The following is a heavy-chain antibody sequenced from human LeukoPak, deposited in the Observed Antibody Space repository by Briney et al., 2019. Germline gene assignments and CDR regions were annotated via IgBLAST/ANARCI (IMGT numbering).Heavy chain of an antibody. Sequence: KPGGSLRLSCAASGFTFSNYAMSWVRQAPGKGLEWVANIKQDGSEKYYVDSVKGRFTISRDNAKNSLYLQMNSLRAEDTAVYYCARGSGWYYYWGQGTLVTVSS. CDR1: GFTFSNYA. CDR2: IKQDGSEK. V-gene: IGHV3-7*04. D-gene: IGHD6-19*01. J-gene: IGHJ4*02. CDR3: ARGSGWYYY.